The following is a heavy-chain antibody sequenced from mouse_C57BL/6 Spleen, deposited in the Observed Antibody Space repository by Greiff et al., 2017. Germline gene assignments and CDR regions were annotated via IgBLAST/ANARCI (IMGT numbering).Heavy chain of an antibody. CDR2: IDPENGDT. V-gene: IGHV14-4*01. Sequence: EVQLQQSGAELVRPGASVKLSCTASGFNIKDDYMHWVKQRPEQGLEWIGWIDPENGDTEYASKFQGKATITADTSSNTAYLQLSSLTSEDTAVYYCTTNYGSSFYFDYWGQGTTLTVSS. D-gene: IGHD1-1*01. CDR3: TTNYGSSFYFDY. CDR1: GFNIKDDY. J-gene: IGHJ2*01.